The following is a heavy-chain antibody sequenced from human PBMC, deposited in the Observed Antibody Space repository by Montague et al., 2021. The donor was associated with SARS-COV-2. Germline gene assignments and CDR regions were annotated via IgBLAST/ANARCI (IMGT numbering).Heavy chain of an antibody. Sequence: SLRLSCPASGFTFSSHNINWVRQAPGKGLEWVSYISRSSDTIYYADSVKGRFTISRDNAKSLLYLQMNSLRDEDTAVYYCARALSSQGSFQWGYYFDSWGQGTLVTVSS. CDR3: ARALSSQGSFQWGYYFDS. CDR1: GFTFSSHN. J-gene: IGHJ4*02. CDR2: ISRSSDTI. V-gene: IGHV3-48*02. D-gene: IGHD1-26*01.